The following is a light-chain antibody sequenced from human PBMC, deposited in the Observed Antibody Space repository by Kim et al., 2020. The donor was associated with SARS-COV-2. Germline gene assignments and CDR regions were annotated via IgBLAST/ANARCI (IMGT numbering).Light chain of an antibody. CDR1: SSDIGGYNY. CDR3: SSYAGSNIYV. CDR2: EVS. Sequence: GHSVHISCTGTSSDIGGYNYVSWYQQHPGKAPKLMIYEVSKRPSGVPDRFSGSKSGNTASLTVSGLQAEDEADYYCSSYAGSNIYVFGTGTKVTVL. J-gene: IGLJ1*01. V-gene: IGLV2-8*01.